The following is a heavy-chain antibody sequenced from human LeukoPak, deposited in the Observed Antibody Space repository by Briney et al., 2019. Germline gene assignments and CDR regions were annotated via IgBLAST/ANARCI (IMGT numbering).Heavy chain of an antibody. CDR1: GGTFSSYA. CDR2: IIPIFGTA. D-gene: IGHD1-26*01. J-gene: IGHJ6*03. CDR3: TRSRRYYGLNYYYYMDA. Sequence: ASVKVSCKASGGTFSSYAISWVRQAPGQGLEWMGGIIPIFGTANYAQKFQGRVTITADESTSTAYMELSSLRSEDTAVYYCTRSRRYYGLNYYYYMDAWGKGTTVTVSS. V-gene: IGHV1-69*13.